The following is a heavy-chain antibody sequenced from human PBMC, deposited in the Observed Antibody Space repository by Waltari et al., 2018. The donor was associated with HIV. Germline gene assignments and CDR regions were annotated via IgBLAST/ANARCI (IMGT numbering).Heavy chain of an antibody. CDR2: IYWNDDK. J-gene: IGHJ6*02. V-gene: IGHV2-5*01. CDR3: AHRHFDWLFDYGMDV. CDR1: GFSLRTRGVG. D-gene: IGHD3-9*01. Sequence: QITLKESGPTLVKPTQTLTLTCTFSGFSLRTRGVGVGWIRQPPGKALEWLALIYWNDDKRYSPSLKSRLTITKDTSKNQVVLTMTNMDPVDTATYYCAHRHFDWLFDYGMDVWGQGTTVTVSS.